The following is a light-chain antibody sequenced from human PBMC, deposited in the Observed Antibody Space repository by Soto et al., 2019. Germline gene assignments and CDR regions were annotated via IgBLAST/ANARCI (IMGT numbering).Light chain of an antibody. Sequence: DFQMTQSLATLATSVSQRSTITCRASQSISSWLAWYQQKPGKAPKLLIYKAYTLKSGVPSRFSGSGSGTEFTLTISSLQPDDFATYYCQHYNSSSEPFGQGTKV. J-gene: IGKJ1*01. CDR1: QSISSW. CDR3: QHYNSSSEP. CDR2: KAY. V-gene: IGKV1-5*03.